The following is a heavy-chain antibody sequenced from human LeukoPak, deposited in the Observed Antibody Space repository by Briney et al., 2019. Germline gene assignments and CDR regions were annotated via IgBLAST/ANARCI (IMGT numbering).Heavy chain of an antibody. CDR3: ARHPPRDGSAFDY. CDR2: IYYSGST. CDR1: GGSISSSSYY. V-gene: IGHV4-39*01. Sequence: SETLSLTCTVSGGSISSSSYYWGWIRQPPGKGLEWIGSIYYSGSTYYNPSLKSRVTISVDTSKNQFSLKLSSVTAADTAVYYCARHPPRDGSAFDYWGQGTLVTVSS. J-gene: IGHJ4*02.